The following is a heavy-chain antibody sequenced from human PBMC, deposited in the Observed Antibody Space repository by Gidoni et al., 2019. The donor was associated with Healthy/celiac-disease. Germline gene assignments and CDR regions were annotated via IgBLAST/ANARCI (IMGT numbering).Heavy chain of an antibody. CDR1: GFSFSSNA. D-gene: IGHD2-2*02. J-gene: IGHJ6*02. CDR2: ISVSGGST. CDR3: AKPLSYCSSTSCYKGLYYYYGMDV. Sequence: EVQLLESGGGLVQPGGSLRLSCAASGFSFSSNAMSWVRPAAGKGLGWVSAISVSGGSTYYADSVKGRFTISRDNSKNTLYLQMNSLRAEDTAVYYCAKPLSYCSSTSCYKGLYYYYGMDVWGQGTTVTVSS. V-gene: IGHV3-23*01.